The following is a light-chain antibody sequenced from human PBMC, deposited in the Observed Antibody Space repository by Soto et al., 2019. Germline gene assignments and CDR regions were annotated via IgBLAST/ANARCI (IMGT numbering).Light chain of an antibody. J-gene: IGLJ3*02. V-gene: IGLV1-44*01. Sequence: QSVLTQPPSASGTPGQRVTISCSGSSSNVGSNTVSWYQQLPGTAPKVLIYSDDQRPSGVPDRFSGSRSGSSASLAISGLQSGDEADYYCALWEDSLNGWVIGGGTKLTVL. CDR1: SSNVGSNT. CDR3: ALWEDSLNGWV. CDR2: SDD.